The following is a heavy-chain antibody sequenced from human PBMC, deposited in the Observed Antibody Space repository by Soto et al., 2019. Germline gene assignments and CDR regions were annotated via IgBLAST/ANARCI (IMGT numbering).Heavy chain of an antibody. CDR1: GYTFTGYY. CDR3: ARMRIEASYYYYGMDV. Sequence: ASVKVSCKASGYTFTGYYMHWVRQAPGQGLEWMGWINPNSGGTNYAQKFQGWVTMTRDTSISTAYMELSRPRSDDTAVYYCARMRIEASYYYYGMDVWGQGTTVTVSS. V-gene: IGHV1-2*04. J-gene: IGHJ6*02. CDR2: INPNSGGT. D-gene: IGHD2-15*01.